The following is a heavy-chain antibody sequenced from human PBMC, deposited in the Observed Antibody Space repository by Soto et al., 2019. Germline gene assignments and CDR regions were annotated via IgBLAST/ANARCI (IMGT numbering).Heavy chain of an antibody. V-gene: IGHV3-23*01. Sequence: GGSLRLSCAASGFTFSSYAMSWVRQAPGKGLEWVSAISGSGGSTYYADSVKGRFTISRDNSKNTLYLQMNSLRAEDTAVYYCAKDITVAGTGRQYFDYWGQGTLVTVSS. J-gene: IGHJ4*02. CDR3: AKDITVAGTGRQYFDY. CDR1: GFTFSSYA. D-gene: IGHD6-19*01. CDR2: ISGSGGST.